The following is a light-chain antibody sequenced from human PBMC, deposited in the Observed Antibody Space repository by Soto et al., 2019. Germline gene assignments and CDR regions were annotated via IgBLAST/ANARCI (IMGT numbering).Light chain of an antibody. CDR3: LSHTTRRIYV. CDR2: EVS. Sequence: QSALTQSASVSGSPGQSITISCTGTSSDVGGYNYVSWYQHHPGKAPKLMIYEVSNRPSGVSNRFSGSKSGNTASLTISGLQAEDEADYYCLSHTTRRIYVFGPGTKLTVL. CDR1: SSDVGGYNY. J-gene: IGLJ1*01. V-gene: IGLV2-14*01.